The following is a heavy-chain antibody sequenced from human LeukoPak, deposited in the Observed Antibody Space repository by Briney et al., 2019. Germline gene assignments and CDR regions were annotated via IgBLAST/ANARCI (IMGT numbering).Heavy chain of an antibody. CDR3: AKAARGDYYFDY. J-gene: IGHJ4*02. V-gene: IGHV3-9*01. D-gene: IGHD4-17*01. CDR1: GFTFDDYA. Sequence: GGSLRLSCAASGFTFDDYAMHWVRQAPGKGLEWVSGISWNSGSIGYADSVKGRFTISRDNAKNSLYLQMNSLRAEDTALYYCAKAARGDYYFDYWGQGTLVTVSS. CDR2: ISWNSGSI.